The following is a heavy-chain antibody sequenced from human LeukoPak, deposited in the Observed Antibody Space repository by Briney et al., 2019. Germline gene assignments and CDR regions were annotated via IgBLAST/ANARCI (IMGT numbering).Heavy chain of an antibody. CDR3: ARRAVPAADDYYYYIDV. Sequence: SETLSLTCTVSGGSISSSSYYWGWIRQPPGKGLEWIGSICYSGSTYYNPSLKSRVTISVDTSKNQFSLKLSSVTAADTAVYYCARRAVPAADDYYYYIDVWGKGTTVTVSS. J-gene: IGHJ6*03. D-gene: IGHD2-2*01. CDR1: GGSISSSSYY. CDR2: ICYSGST. V-gene: IGHV4-39*01.